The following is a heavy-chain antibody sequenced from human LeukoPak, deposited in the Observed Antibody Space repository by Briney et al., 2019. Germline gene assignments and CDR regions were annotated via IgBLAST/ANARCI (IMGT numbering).Heavy chain of an antibody. CDR1: GFTFSSYA. CDR3: ATSSGVGGGYYYGMDV. D-gene: IGHD2-15*01. CDR2: IYSGGST. Sequence: GGSLRLSCAASGFTFSSYAMSWVRQAPGKGLEWVSVIYSGGSTYYADSVKGRFTISRDNSKNTLYLQMNSLRAEDTAVYYCATSSGVGGGYYYGMDVWGQGTTVTVSS. J-gene: IGHJ6*02. V-gene: IGHV3-53*01.